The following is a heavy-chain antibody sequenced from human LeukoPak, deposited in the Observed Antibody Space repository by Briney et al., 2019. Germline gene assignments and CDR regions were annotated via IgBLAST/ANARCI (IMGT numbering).Heavy chain of an antibody. CDR3: ARCIAAAGSWSFDP. Sequence: SETLSLTCTVSGGSISSYYWSWIRQPPGKGLEWIGYIYYSGSTNYNPSLKSRVTISVDTPKNQFSLKLSSVTAADTAVYYCARCIAAAGSWSFDPWGQGTLVTVSS. V-gene: IGHV4-59*01. D-gene: IGHD6-13*01. J-gene: IGHJ5*02. CDR2: IYYSGST. CDR1: GGSISSYY.